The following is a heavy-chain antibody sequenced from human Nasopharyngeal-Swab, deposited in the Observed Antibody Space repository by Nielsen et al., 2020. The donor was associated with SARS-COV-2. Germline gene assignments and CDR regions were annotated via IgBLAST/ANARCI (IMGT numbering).Heavy chain of an antibody. CDR3: ARDRQQGYYYGMDV. CDR1: GFTFSSYS. V-gene: IGHV3-21*01. CDR2: ISSSSYI. J-gene: IGHJ6*02. Sequence: GESLKISCAASGFTFSSYSMNWVRQAPGKGLEWVSSISSSSYIYYADSVKGRFTISRDNAKNSLYLQMNSLRAEDTAVYYCARDRQQGYYYGMDVWGQGTTVTVSS. D-gene: IGHD6-13*01.